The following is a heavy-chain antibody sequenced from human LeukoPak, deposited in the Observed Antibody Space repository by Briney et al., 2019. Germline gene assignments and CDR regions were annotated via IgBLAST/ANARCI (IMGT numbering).Heavy chain of an antibody. V-gene: IGHV3-53*01. CDR3: ARVDGYSSGRED. J-gene: IGHJ4*02. CDR2: IYSGGST. Sequence: GGSLRLSCAASGFTVSSNYMSWVRQAPGKGLEWVSVIYSGGSTYYADSVKGRFTISRDNSKNTLYLQMNSLRAEDTAVYYCARVDGYSSGREDWGQGTLVTVSS. D-gene: IGHD6-19*01. CDR1: GFTVSSNY.